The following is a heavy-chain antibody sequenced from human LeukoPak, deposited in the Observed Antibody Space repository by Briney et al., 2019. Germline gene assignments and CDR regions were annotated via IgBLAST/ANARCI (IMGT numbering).Heavy chain of an antibody. Sequence: GESLKISCLVSGYTFISYWISWVRQMPGKGLEWMGRIDPSDSYTNYNPSFQGHVTISSDKSINTAYLQWSSLKASDTAIYYCARHAVAGTGGWFDPWGQGTLVTVSS. V-gene: IGHV5-10-1*01. CDR3: ARHAVAGTGGWFDP. CDR2: IDPSDSYT. D-gene: IGHD6-19*01. J-gene: IGHJ5*02. CDR1: GYTFISYW.